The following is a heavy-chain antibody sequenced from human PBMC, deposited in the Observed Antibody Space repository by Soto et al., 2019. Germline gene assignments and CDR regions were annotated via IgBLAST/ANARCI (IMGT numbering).Heavy chain of an antibody. Sequence: ASVKVSCKASGYTFTSYGISWVRQAPGQGLEWMGWISAYNGNTNYAQKLQGRVTMTTDTSTSTAYMELSSLRFDDTALFYCARDLAAGDLWGQGTLLTVSS. J-gene: IGHJ1*01. V-gene: IGHV1-18*01. CDR1: GYTFTSYG. D-gene: IGHD6-13*01. CDR2: ISAYNGNT. CDR3: ARDLAAGDL.